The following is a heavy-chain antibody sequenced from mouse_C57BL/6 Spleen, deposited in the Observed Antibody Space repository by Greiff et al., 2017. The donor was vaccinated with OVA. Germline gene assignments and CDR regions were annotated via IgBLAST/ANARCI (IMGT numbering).Heavy chain of an antibody. J-gene: IGHJ4*01. CDR3: ARGDYYGNPYYAIDY. Sequence: QVQLQQPGAELVRPGSSVKLSCKASGYTFTSYWMHWVKQRPIQGLEWIGNIDPSDSETHYNQKFKDKATLTVAKSSSTAYMQLSSLTSEDSAVYYCARGDYYGNPYYAIDYWGRGTSVTVSS. CDR1: GYTFTSYW. V-gene: IGHV1-52*01. D-gene: IGHD2-1*01. CDR2: IDPSDSET.